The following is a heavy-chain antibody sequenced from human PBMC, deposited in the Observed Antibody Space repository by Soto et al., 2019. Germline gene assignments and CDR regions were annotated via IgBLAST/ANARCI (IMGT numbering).Heavy chain of an antibody. D-gene: IGHD3-3*01. V-gene: IGHV1-69*02. CDR2: IIPILGIA. J-gene: IGHJ1*01. Sequence: SVKVSCKASGGTFSSYTISWVRQAPGQGLEWMGRIIPILGIANYAQKFQGRVTITADKSTSTAYMELSSLRSEDTAVYYCARTSSDYDFWGGPREYFPHWGQGTLVTVSS. CDR1: GGTFSSYT. CDR3: ARTSSDYDFWGGPREYFPH.